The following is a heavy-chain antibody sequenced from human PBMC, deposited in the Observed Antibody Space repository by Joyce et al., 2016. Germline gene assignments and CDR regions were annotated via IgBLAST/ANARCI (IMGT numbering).Heavy chain of an antibody. D-gene: IGHD5-24*01. Sequence: EVHLMESGGGLVQPGGSLRLSCAASAFTFGRYSMTWVRQAPGKGLEGVSYISARGRSIYYADSVRGRFTISRDNARNSLYLQMNSLRGDDTAVYFCARVGDGDNSGNNFDFWGQGTLVAVSS. V-gene: IGHV3-48*04. CDR1: AFTFGRYS. CDR2: ISARGRSI. J-gene: IGHJ4*02. CDR3: ARVGDGDNSGNNFDF.